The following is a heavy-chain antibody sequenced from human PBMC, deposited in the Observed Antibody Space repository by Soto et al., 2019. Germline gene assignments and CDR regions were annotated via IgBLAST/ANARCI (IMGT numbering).Heavy chain of an antibody. J-gene: IGHJ4*02. CDR1: GFTFSSYS. CDR3: VRDSPPGWHFDY. D-gene: IGHD6-19*01. V-gene: IGHV3-48*02. CDR2: ISSSTYTI. Sequence: EAQLVESGGGLVQPGGSLRLSCAASGFTFSSYSMNWVRQAPGKGLEWISYISSSTYTIYYADSVQGRFTISRDNAKNSLYLQMNSLRDEDTAVYYCVRDSPPGWHFDYWGQGTLVAVSS.